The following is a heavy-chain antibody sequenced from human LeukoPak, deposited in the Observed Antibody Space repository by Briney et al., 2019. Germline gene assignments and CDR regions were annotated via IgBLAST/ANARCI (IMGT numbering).Heavy chain of an antibody. Sequence: GGSLRLSCAASGFTFDDYGMSWVRQAPGKGLEWVSGINWNGGSTGYADSVKGRFTISRDNAKNTLYLQMNSLRAEDTAVYYCARDYDPYYMDVWGKGTTVAVSS. CDR3: ARDYDPYYMDV. CDR1: GFTFDDYG. D-gene: IGHD3-16*01. V-gene: IGHV3-20*04. CDR2: INWNGGST. J-gene: IGHJ6*03.